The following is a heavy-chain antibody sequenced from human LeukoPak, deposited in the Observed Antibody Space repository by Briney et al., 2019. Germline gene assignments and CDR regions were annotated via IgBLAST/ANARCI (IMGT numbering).Heavy chain of an antibody. CDR2: INHSGTT. Sequence: SETLSLTCAVYGGSFSGYYWSWIRQPPGKGLEGIGEINHSGTTNSNPSLKSRVTISVDTSKNQLSLQLSSVTAARAVVYYCARPASYGSGSYYQTWGQGTLVTVSS. V-gene: IGHV4-34*01. D-gene: IGHD3-10*01. J-gene: IGHJ5*02. CDR1: GGSFSGYY. CDR3: ARPASYGSGSYYQT.